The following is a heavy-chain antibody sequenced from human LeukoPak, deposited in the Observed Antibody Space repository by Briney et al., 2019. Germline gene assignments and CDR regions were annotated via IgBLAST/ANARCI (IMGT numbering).Heavy chain of an antibody. D-gene: IGHD4-17*01. CDR1: GYSISSGYY. CDR3: ARDAGYGDLHWFDP. V-gene: IGHV4-38-2*02. CDR2: IYHSGST. J-gene: IGHJ5*02. Sequence: SETLSLTCTVSGYSISSGYYWGWIRQPPGKGLEWIGSIYHSGSTYYNPSLKSRVTISVDTSKNQFSLKLSSVTAADTAVYYCARDAGYGDLHWFDPWGQGTLVTVSS.